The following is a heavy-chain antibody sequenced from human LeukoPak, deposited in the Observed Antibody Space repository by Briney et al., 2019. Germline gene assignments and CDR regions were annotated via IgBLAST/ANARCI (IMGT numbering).Heavy chain of an antibody. J-gene: IGHJ4*02. D-gene: IGHD2-15*01. Sequence: GGSLRLSCAASGFSFSERYMTWVRQAPGKGLEWLSYISRTSSDINYADSVKGRFTISRDNAENSLYLQMDSVRVEDTAVYFCARRAGYCSDGICYSGNYFDYWGQGTLVTVSS. CDR3: ARRAGYCSDGICYSGNYFDY. CDR1: GFSFSERY. V-gene: IGHV3-11*06. CDR2: ISRTSSDI.